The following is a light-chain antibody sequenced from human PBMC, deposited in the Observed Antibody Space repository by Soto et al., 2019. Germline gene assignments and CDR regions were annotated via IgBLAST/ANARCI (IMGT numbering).Light chain of an antibody. J-gene: IGLJ2*01. V-gene: IGLV2-23*02. Sequence: QSALTQVASVSGSPGQSITISCTGTSTDVGSYNLVSWYQQHPGKAPKLMIYEVSKRPSGVSNRFSGSKSGNTASLTISGLQAEDEAYYYCCSYGGASTFVFGGGTKLTVL. CDR2: EVS. CDR3: CSYGGASTFV. CDR1: STDVGSYNL.